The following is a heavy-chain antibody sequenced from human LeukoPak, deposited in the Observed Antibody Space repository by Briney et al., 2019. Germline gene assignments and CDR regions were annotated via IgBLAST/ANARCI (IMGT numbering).Heavy chain of an antibody. CDR1: GFTFSYYY. J-gene: IGHJ5*02. CDR3: ATDGGHSSGYYLIP. Sequence: GGSLRLSCAASGFTFSYYYMSWIRQAPGKGLEGVSYISSSGSTIYYADSVKGRCAISRDNAKNSLYLQMNRLRAEDTAVYYCATDGGHSSGYYLIPWGQGTLVTVSS. V-gene: IGHV3-11*01. D-gene: IGHD3-22*01. CDR2: ISSSGSTI.